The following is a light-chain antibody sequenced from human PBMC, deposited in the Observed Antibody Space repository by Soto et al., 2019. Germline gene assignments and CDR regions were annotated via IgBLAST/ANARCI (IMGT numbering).Light chain of an antibody. CDR3: QQYNNWAPWT. Sequence: EIVMTQSPATLSVSPGERATLSCRARQSVSSNLAWYQQKPGQAPRLLIYGASTRATGIPARFSGSGSGTEFTLTISSLQSEDFAVYYCQQYNNWAPWTF. CDR1: QSVSSN. J-gene: IGKJ1*01. CDR2: GAS. V-gene: IGKV3-15*01.